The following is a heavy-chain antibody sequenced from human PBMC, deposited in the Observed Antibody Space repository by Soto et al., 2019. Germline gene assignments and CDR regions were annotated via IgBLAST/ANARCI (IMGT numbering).Heavy chain of an antibody. V-gene: IGHV1-18*04. J-gene: IGHJ4*02. Sequence: ASVKVSCKASGYTFPSYGISWVRQAPGQGLEWMGRISAYNGNTNYAQKLQGRVTMTTDTSTSTAYMELRSLRSDDTAVYYCARDRSSGWFYFDSWGQGTQVTVS. CDR1: GYTFPSYG. D-gene: IGHD6-19*01. CDR2: ISAYNGNT. CDR3: ARDRSSGWFYFDS.